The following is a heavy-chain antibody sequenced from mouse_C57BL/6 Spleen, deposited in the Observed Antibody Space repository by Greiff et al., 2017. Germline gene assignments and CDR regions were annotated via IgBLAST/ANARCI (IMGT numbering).Heavy chain of an antibody. Sequence: VQLQQSGAELMKPGASVKLSCKATGYTFTGYWIEWVKQRPGHGLEWIGEILPGSGSTNYNEKFKGKATFTADTSSNTAYMQLSSLTTEDSAIYYCARGESTMITSNWYFDVWGTGTTVTVSS. J-gene: IGHJ1*03. V-gene: IGHV1-9*01. CDR2: ILPGSGST. CDR3: ARGESTMITSNWYFDV. D-gene: IGHD2-4*01. CDR1: GYTFTGYW.